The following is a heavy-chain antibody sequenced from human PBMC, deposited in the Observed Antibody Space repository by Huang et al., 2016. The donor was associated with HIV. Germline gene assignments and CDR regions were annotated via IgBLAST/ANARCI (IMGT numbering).Heavy chain of an antibody. D-gene: IGHD5-18*01. Sequence: QVQLVQSGAEVKKPGASVKVSCKASGYTFSSFGISWVRQAPGQGVEWGGCIIVYNGNTNVEQKVEGRLTMTTDTSTSTAYMELRSMRSDDTAVYYCARGGGIQLWLLGYYYMDVWGNGTTVTVSS. CDR1: GYTFSSFG. CDR3: ARGGGIQLWLLGYYYMDV. CDR2: IIVYNGNT. V-gene: IGHV1-18*01. J-gene: IGHJ6*03.